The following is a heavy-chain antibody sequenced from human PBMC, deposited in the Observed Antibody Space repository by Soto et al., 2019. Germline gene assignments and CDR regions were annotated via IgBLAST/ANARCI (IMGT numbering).Heavy chain of an antibody. CDR2: IYHSGST. J-gene: IGHJ4*02. CDR3: ARVGIAAAGYYFGY. CDR1: GCSISSGGYS. Sequence: SETLSLTCAVSGCSISSGGYSWSWIRQPPGKGLEWIGYIYHSGSTYYNPSLKSRVTISVDRSKNQFSLKLSSVTAADTALYYCARVGIAAAGYYFGYWGQGTVVTVSS. D-gene: IGHD6-13*01. V-gene: IGHV4-30-2*01.